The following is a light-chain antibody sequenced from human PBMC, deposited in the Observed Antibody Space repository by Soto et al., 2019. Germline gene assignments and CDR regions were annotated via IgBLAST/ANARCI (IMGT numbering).Light chain of an antibody. CDR1: QSVTSF. CDR3: QQRSNWPLT. CDR2: DAS. V-gene: IGKV3-11*01. J-gene: IGKJ4*01. Sequence: EIVLTHSPATLSLAPGERATLSCRVSQSVTSFLAWYQQKPGQAPRLLLYDASNRATGIPARFSGSGSGTDFTLTISSLEPEDFAVYYWQQRSNWPLTFGGGTKVETK.